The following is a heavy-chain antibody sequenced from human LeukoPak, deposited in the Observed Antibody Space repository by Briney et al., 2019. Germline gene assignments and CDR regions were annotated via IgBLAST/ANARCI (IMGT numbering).Heavy chain of an antibody. CDR1: DGPISTYY. CDR2: IYTTGST. D-gene: IGHD3/OR15-3a*01. J-gene: IGHJ5*02. CDR3: ARGGLPRENWFDP. V-gene: IGHV4-4*07. Sequence: SSETLSLTCTVSDGPISTYYWSWIRQPAGKGLEWIGRIYTTGSTNYNPSLKSRVTMSVDTSKNQFSLKLTSVTAADTAVYYCARGGLPRENWFDPWGQGTLVTVSS.